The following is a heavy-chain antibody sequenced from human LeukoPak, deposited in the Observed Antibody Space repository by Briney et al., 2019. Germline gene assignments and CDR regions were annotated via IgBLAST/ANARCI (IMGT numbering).Heavy chain of an antibody. CDR1: GFTFSSYA. CDR3: AKAWWGVPAAHDY. Sequence: PGGSLRLSCAASGFTFSSYAMSWVRQAPGEGLEWVSGISGSGGSTYYADSDKGRFTISRDNSKNTLYLQMNSLRAEDTAGYYCAKAWWGVPAAHDYWGQGTLVTVSS. D-gene: IGHD2-2*01. J-gene: IGHJ4*02. V-gene: IGHV3-23*01. CDR2: ISGSGGST.